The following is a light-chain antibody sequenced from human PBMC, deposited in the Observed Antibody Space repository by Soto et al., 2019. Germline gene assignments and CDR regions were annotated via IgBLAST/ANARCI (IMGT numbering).Light chain of an antibody. V-gene: IGKV3-20*01. Sequence: EIVLTQSPGTLSLSPGESATLSCRASQSVNNNYLAWYQQKPGQAPRLLIYGASSRATGIPDRFSASGSGTDFTLTISRLEPEDSAVYYCQQSGGSPYTFGQGSKLEIK. CDR3: QQSGGSPYT. CDR1: QSVNNNY. CDR2: GAS. J-gene: IGKJ2*01.